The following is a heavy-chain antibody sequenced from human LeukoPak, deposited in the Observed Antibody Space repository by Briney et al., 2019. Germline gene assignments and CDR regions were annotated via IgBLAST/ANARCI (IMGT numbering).Heavy chain of an antibody. D-gene: IGHD3-16*02. CDR1: GFTCSSYV. CDR3: ARLSSFAFDI. V-gene: IGHV3-23*01. CDR2: ILHNGDST. Sequence: GGSLRLSCAASGFTCSSYVMSWVRQAPGKGLEWLSLILHNGDSTYYADSVKGRFTISRDNSKNTLYLQMNSLRAEDTAVYYCARLSSFAFDIWGQGTMVTVSS. J-gene: IGHJ3*02.